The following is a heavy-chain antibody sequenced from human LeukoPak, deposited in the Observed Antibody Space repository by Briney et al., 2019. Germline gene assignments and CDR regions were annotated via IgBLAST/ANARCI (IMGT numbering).Heavy chain of an antibody. CDR1: GGSISSYY. V-gene: IGHV4-4*07. J-gene: IGHJ4*02. D-gene: IGHD3-3*01. CDR2: IYTSGST. CDR3: AREVLVWSGYYTGFDY. Sequence: SETLSLTCTVSGGSISSYYWSWIRQPAGKGLEWIGRIYTSGSTNYNPSLKSRVTMSVDTSKNQFSLKLSSVTAADTAVDYCAREVLVWSGYYTGFDYWGQGTLVTVSS.